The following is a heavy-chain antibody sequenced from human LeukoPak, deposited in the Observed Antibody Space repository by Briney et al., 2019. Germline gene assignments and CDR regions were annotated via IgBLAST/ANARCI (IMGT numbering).Heavy chain of an antibody. CDR1: GFTVSSNY. J-gene: IGHJ6*03. D-gene: IGHD3-3*01. V-gene: IGHV3-66*01. CDR3: AKDYYDFLGYYYMDV. Sequence: GGSLRLSCAASGFTVSSNYMSWVRQAPGKGLEWVSVIYSGGSTYYADSVKGRFTISRDNSKNTLYLQMNSLRAEDTAIYYCAKDYYDFLGYYYMDVWGKGTTVTVSS. CDR2: IYSGGST.